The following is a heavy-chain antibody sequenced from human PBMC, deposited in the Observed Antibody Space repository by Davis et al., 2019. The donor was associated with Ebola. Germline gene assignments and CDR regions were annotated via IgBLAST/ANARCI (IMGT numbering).Heavy chain of an antibody. D-gene: IGHD6-19*01. Sequence: GESLKISCVGSGFTFSNYGMHWVRQAPGKGLEWIAFISYHGKNIPYANSVWGRFTISRDNSKNTLYLQMNSLRAEDTAVYYCAKDAPDLGLALDCWGQGTLVTVSS. J-gene: IGHJ4*02. V-gene: IGHV3-30*18. CDR3: AKDAPDLGLALDC. CDR2: ISYHGKNI. CDR1: GFTFSNYG.